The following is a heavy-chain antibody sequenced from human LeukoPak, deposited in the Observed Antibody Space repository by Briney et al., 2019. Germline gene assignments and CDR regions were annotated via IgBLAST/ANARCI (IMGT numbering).Heavy chain of an antibody. CDR3: ARDSGLERASGAFDI. D-gene: IGHD1-1*01. Sequence: GGSLRLSCAASGFTFSSYSMNWVRQAPGKGLEWVSSISSSSSYIYYADSVKGRFTISRDNAKNLLYLQMNSLRGEDTAVYYCARDSGLERASGAFDIWGQGTMVTVSS. CDR2: ISSSSSYI. CDR1: GFTFSSYS. J-gene: IGHJ3*02. V-gene: IGHV3-21*01.